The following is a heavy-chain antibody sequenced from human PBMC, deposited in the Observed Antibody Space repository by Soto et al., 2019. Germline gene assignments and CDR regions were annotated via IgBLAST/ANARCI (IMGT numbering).Heavy chain of an antibody. Sequence: ASVKVSCKASGYTFTSYAMHWVRQAPGQRLEWMGWINAGNGNTKYSQKFQGRVTITRDTSASTAYMELSSLRSEDTAVYYCARAYSSGWHLDYWGQGTLVTVSS. J-gene: IGHJ4*02. CDR3: ARAYSSGWHLDY. D-gene: IGHD6-19*01. CDR2: INAGNGNT. CDR1: GYTFTSYA. V-gene: IGHV1-3*01.